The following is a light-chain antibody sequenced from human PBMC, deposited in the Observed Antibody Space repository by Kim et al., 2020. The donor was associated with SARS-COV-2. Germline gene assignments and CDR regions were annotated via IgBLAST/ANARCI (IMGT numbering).Light chain of an antibody. CDR2: RSD. CDR3: ASWDDTLSRPV. J-gene: IGLJ2*01. Sequence: QSELTQPPSTSGTLGQRVTIFCSGATSNIGSNYVYWYQKFPGVAPKLLVYRSDQRPSGVSERFSGAKSGTSASLAVSGLRSDDEADYYCASWDDTLSRPVFGGGTQLTVL. V-gene: IGLV1-47*01. CDR1: TSNIGSNY.